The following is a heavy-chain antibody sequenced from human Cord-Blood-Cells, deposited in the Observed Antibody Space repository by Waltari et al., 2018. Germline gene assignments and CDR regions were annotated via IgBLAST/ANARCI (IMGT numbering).Heavy chain of an antibody. V-gene: IGHV1-2*06. D-gene: IGHD6-6*01. CDR3: ARESIAARFAFDI. CDR1: GYPFTGYY. CDR2: INPNSGGT. J-gene: IGHJ3*02. Sequence: QVQLVQSGAEVKKPGASVKVSGRASGYPFTGYYIHWVRTAPGQGLEWMGRINPNSGGTNYAQKFQGRVTMTRDTSISTAYMELSRLRSDDTAVYYCARESIAARFAFDIWGQGTMVTVSS.